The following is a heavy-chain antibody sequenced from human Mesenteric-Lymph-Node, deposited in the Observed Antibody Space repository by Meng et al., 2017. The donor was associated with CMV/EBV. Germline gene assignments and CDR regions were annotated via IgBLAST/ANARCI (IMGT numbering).Heavy chain of an antibody. CDR2: IGSSRSSI. Sequence: GESLKISCAASGFTFSSYSMNWVRQAPGKGLEWVSYIGSSRSSIYYADSVKGRFTISRDNAKNSLFLQMNSLRAEDTAVYYCAVHANYYYYGMDVWGQGTTVTVSS. CDR3: AVHANYYYYGMDV. CDR1: GFTFSSYS. J-gene: IGHJ6*02. D-gene: IGHD1-1*01. V-gene: IGHV3-48*04.